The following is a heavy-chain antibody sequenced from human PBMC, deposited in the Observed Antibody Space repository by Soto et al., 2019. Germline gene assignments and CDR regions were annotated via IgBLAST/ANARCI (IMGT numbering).Heavy chain of an antibody. Sequence: GGSVRLSCTASGLTFTSSSFHWVRQAPGKGLEWVAVISENGDRQYSTESVRGRFLISRDSSKNTVYLQMNSLRPEDTGVYFCARRLATTVSALGYWGQGALVT. CDR1: GLTFTSSS. V-gene: IGHV3-30-3*01. D-gene: IGHD4-17*01. CDR2: ISENGDRQ. CDR3: ARRLATTVSALGY. J-gene: IGHJ4*02.